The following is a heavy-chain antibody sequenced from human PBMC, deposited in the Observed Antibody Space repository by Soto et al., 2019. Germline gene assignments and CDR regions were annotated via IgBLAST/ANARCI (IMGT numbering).Heavy chain of an antibody. CDR3: ARNYYDSSGYWLYGMDD. V-gene: IGHV1-69*06. CDR2: IIPIFGTA. D-gene: IGHD3-22*01. J-gene: IGHJ6*02. Sequence: ASVKVSCKASGGTFSSYAVSWVRQAPGQGIEWIGGIIPIFGTANYAQKFQGRVTITADKSTSTAYMELCSLRSEDTAVYYCARNYYDSSGYWLYGMDDWGQGTTVTVSS. CDR1: GGTFSSYA.